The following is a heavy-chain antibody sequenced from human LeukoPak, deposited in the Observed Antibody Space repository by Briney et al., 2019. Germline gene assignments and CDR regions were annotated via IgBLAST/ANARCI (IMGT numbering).Heavy chain of an antibody. V-gene: IGHV4-34*01. CDR3: ARGALKWELPPIRARKSYYFDY. D-gene: IGHD1-26*01. Sequence: SETLSLTCAVYSGSFSNYYWSWIRQPPGKGLEWIGEINQSGSTNYNPSLKSRVTISVDTSKNHFSMKLSSVTAADTAVYYCARGALKWELPPIRARKSYYFDYWGQGTLVTVSS. J-gene: IGHJ4*02. CDR2: INQSGST. CDR1: SGSFSNYY.